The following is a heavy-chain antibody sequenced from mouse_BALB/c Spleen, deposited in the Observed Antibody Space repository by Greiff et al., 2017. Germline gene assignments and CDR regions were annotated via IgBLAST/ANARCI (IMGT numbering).Heavy chain of an antibody. V-gene: IGHV10-1*02. D-gene: IGHD2-4*01. CDR1: GFTFNTYA. Sequence: EVHLVESGGGLVQPKGSLKLSCAASGFTFNTYAMNWVRQAPGKGLEWVARIRSKSNNYATYYADSVKDRFTISRDDSQSMLYLQMNNLKTEDTAMYYCVTTMITVFAYWGQGTLVTVSA. CDR3: VTTMITVFAY. J-gene: IGHJ3*01. CDR2: IRSKSNNYAT.